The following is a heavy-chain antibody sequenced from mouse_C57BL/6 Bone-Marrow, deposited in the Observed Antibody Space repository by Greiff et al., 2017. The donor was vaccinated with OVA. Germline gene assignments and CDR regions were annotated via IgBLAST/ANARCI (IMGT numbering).Heavy chain of an antibody. CDR1: GFTFSSYG. CDR3: AGHRGLRLLRSYYAMDY. Sequence: EVKLMESGGDLVKPGGSLKLSCAASGFTFSSYGMSWVRQTPDKRLEWVATISSGGSYTYYPDSVKGRFTISRDNAKNTLYLQMSSLKSEDTAMYYCAGHRGLRLLRSYYAMDYWGQGTSVTVSS. V-gene: IGHV5-6*01. J-gene: IGHJ4*01. CDR2: ISSGGSYT. D-gene: IGHD1-1*01.